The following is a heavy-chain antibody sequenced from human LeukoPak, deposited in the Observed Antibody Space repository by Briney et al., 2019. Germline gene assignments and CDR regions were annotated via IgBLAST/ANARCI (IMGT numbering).Heavy chain of an antibody. J-gene: IGHJ5*02. V-gene: IGHV1-2*02. CDR3: ARDRGKIEVWPGP. Sequence: GASVTVSCMASGYSFTDFYLHWVRQAPGRGLEWMGYINPHSGVTHYAQNFQGRITMTRDKSISTAYMELTSLRSDDTAIYYCARDRGKIEVWPGPWGQGTLVTVSS. CDR1: GYSFTDFY. CDR2: INPHSGVT. D-gene: IGHD4-23*01.